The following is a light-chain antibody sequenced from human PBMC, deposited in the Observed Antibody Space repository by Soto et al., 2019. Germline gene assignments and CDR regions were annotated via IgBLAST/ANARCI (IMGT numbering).Light chain of an antibody. Sequence: DFVVTQSPDSLPVSLGERATINCKSSQSVLYSSNNKNYLAWYQQKPGQPPKLLIYWASTRESGVPDRFSGSGSGTDFTLTISSLQAEDVVVYYCQQYYSTPLTFGGGTKVEIK. CDR1: QSVLYSSNNKNY. J-gene: IGKJ4*01. CDR2: WAS. CDR3: QQYYSTPLT. V-gene: IGKV4-1*01.